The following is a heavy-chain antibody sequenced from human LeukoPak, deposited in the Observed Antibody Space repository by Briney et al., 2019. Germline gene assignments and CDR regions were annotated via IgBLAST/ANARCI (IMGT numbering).Heavy chain of an antibody. V-gene: IGHV4-4*07. Sequence: SETLSLTCTVSGGSISNDYWAWIRQPAGKGLEWIGHIYISETTNYNPSLKSRVTMSVDTSKNRFSLKLSSVTAADTATYYCAKSNGYGLIDYWGQGTLVTISS. CDR1: GGSISNDY. CDR2: IYISETT. CDR3: AKSNGYGLIDY. D-gene: IGHD5-12*01. J-gene: IGHJ4*02.